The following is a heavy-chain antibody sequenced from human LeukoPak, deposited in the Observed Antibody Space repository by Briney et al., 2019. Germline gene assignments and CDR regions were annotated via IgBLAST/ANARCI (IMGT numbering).Heavy chain of an antibody. V-gene: IGHV3-21*01. J-gene: IGHJ2*01. Sequence: GGSLRLSCAASGFTFSSYSMNWVRQAPGKGLEWVSSISSSSSYIYYADSVKGRFTVSRDNAKNSLYLQMNSLRAEDTAVYYCARALTVAGTDWYFDLWGRGTLVTVSS. D-gene: IGHD6-19*01. CDR3: ARALTVAGTDWYFDL. CDR2: ISSSSSYI. CDR1: GFTFSSYS.